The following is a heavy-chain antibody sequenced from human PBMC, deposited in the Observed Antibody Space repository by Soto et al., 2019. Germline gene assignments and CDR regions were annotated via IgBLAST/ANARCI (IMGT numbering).Heavy chain of an antibody. CDR1: GGTFSSYA. J-gene: IGHJ4*02. CDR2: IIPIFGTA. D-gene: IGHD2-15*01. V-gene: IGHV1-69*01. Sequence: QVQLVQSGAEVKKPVSSVKVYCKASGGTFSSYAISWVRQAPGQGLEWMGGIIPIFGTANYAQKFQGRVMITADESTITAYMELSSLRSEDTAVYYCARDRSGGSCHDYWGQGTLVTVSS. CDR3: ARDRSGGSCHDY.